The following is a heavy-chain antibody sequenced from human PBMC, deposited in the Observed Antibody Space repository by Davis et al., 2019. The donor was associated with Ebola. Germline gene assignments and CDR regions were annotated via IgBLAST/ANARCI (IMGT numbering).Heavy chain of an antibody. D-gene: IGHD2-2*01. CDR3: ARDLYPSDIVVVPATAY. V-gene: IGHV3-7*03. Sequence: GEYPKTPCEASGFTFSDHHMDWVRQAPGTWLEWVANIKQDGGEKYYVDSVKGRFTISRDNSKNSLFLQMNSLRAEDTAVYYCARDLYPSDIVVVPATAYSDQGTLVTVSS. J-gene: IGHJ4*02. CDR1: GFTFSDHH. CDR2: IKQDGGEK.